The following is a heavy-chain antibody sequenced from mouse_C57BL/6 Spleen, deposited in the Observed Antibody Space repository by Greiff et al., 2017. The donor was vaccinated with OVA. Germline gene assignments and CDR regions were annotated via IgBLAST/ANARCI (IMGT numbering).Heavy chain of an antibody. J-gene: IGHJ3*01. Sequence: EVKLQESGPELVKPGASVKISCKASGYSFTDYNMNWVKQSNGKSLEWIGVINPNYGTTSYNQKFKGKATLTVDQSSSTAYMQLNSLTSEDSAVYYCARHYDYERAWFAYWGQGTLVTVSA. D-gene: IGHD2-4*01. V-gene: IGHV1-39*01. CDR1: GYSFTDYN. CDR3: ARHYDYERAWFAY. CDR2: INPNYGTT.